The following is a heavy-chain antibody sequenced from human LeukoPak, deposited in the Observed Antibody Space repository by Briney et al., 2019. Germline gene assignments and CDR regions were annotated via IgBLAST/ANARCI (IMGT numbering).Heavy chain of an antibody. CDR2: IIPIFGTA. J-gene: IGHJ4*02. CDR1: GGTFSSYA. Sequence: SVKVSCKASGGTFSSYAISWVRQAPGQGLEWMGGIIPIFGTANYAQKFQGRVTMTRDTSTSTFDMELSSLKSADTAVYYCARLWSYYDNSGFFEDYWGQGTLVTVSS. D-gene: IGHD3-22*01. V-gene: IGHV1-69*05. CDR3: ARLWSYYDNSGFFEDY.